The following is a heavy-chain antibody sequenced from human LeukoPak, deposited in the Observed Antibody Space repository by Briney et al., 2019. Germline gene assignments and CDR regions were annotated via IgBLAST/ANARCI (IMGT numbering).Heavy chain of an antibody. D-gene: IGHD6-13*01. CDR3: SSWRRQRYYYGMDV. CDR2: INHSGST. J-gene: IGHJ6*02. CDR1: GGSFSGYY. Sequence: SETLSLTCAVYGGSFSGYYWSWIRQPPGKGLEWIGEINHSGSTNYNPSLKSRVTISVDTSKNQFSLKLSSVTAADAAVYYCSSWRRQRYYYGMDVWGQGTTVTVSS. V-gene: IGHV4-34*01.